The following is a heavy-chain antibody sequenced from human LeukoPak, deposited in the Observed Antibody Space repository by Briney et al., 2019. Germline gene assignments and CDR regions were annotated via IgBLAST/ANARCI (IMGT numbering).Heavy chain of an antibody. CDR3: TTTNWELRDC. CDR1: GFIFSKAW. V-gene: IGHV3-15*07. J-gene: IGHJ4*02. CDR2: IKSKIDGGTT. Sequence: GGSLRLSCTASGFIFSKAWMNWVRQAPGKGLEWVGRIKSKIDGGTTDYAAPVKGRFSISRDDSKNTLYLQMDSLRTEDTAVYYCTTTNWELRDCWGQGTLVTVSS. D-gene: IGHD1-26*01.